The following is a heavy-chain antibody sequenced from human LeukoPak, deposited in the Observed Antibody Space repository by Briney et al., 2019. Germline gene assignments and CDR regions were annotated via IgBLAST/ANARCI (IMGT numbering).Heavy chain of an antibody. CDR1: GGSISSGSYY. CDR2: IYTSGST. D-gene: IGHD3-10*01. Sequence: SETLSLTCTVSGGSISSGSYYWSWIRQPAGKGLEWIGRIYTSGSTNYNPSLKSQVTISVDTSKNQFSLKLSSVTAADTAVYYCARSDPGSISRYFDLWGRGTLVTVSS. CDR3: ARSDPGSISRYFDL. V-gene: IGHV4-61*02. J-gene: IGHJ2*01.